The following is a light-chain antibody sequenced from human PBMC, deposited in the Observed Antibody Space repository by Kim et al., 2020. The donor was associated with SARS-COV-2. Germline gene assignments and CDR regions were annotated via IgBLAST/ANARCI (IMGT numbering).Light chain of an antibody. CDR1: SGSIASKY. CDR3: QSYDSSNQV. V-gene: IGLV6-57*02. CDR2: EDN. Sequence: GKTVTSSCPGSSGSIASKYGQWYQQRPGSAPTTVIYEDNQRPSGVPDRFSGSIDSSSNSASLTISGLKTEDEADYYCQSYDSSNQVFGGGTKLTVL. J-gene: IGLJ3*02.